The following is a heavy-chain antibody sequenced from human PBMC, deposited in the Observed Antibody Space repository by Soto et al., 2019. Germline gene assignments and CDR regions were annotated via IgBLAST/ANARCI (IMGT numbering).Heavy chain of an antibody. D-gene: IGHD4-4*01. CDR1: GGTFSSSA. J-gene: IGHJ6*02. CDR3: ARDNVRLQLGGNYYYILDV. CDR2: IIPLFRTP. V-gene: IGHV1-69*12. Sequence: QVQLVQSGAEMKEPGSSVKVSCKTSGGTFSSSAISWLRQAPGQGLEWMGGIIPLFRTPDYAQKFQGRVTIAEDESQSTAYMELSSLRSEDTAVYYCARDNVRLQLGGNYYYILDVWGQGTTITVSS.